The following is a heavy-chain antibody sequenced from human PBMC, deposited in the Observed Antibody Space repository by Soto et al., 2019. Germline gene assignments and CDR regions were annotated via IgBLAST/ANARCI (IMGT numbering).Heavy chain of an antibody. J-gene: IGHJ6*02. CDR1: GFTFSSYA. D-gene: IGHD3-10*01. V-gene: IGHV3-23*01. Sequence: DVQLLESGGHLVQPGGSLRLSCAASGFTFSSYAMSWVRQAPGKGLEWVSSVSAGGDMTYYSDSVKGRFTISRDNSNHALFMQMNGLRIEDPALYYCARGDRGGSGSPASYYYSGLDVWGQGTTVTVS. CDR3: ARGDRGGSGSPASYYYSGLDV. CDR2: VSAGGDMT.